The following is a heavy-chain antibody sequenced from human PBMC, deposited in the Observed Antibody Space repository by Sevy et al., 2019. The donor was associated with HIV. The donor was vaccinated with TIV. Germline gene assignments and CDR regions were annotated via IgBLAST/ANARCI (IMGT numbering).Heavy chain of an antibody. CDR3: AKDHGGSYYVALDYFDY. Sequence: GGSLRLSCAASGFTFSSYAMSWVRQAPGKGLEWVSAISGSGGSTYYADSVKGRFTISRDNSKNTLYLQMNSLRAEDTAVYYCAKDHGGSYYVALDYFDYWGQGTLVTVSS. J-gene: IGHJ4*02. CDR2: ISGSGGST. CDR1: GFTFSSYA. D-gene: IGHD1-26*01. V-gene: IGHV3-23*01.